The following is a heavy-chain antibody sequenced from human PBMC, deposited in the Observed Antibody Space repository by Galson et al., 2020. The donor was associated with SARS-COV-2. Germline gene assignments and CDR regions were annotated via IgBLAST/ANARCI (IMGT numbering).Heavy chain of an antibody. V-gene: IGHV3-74*01. CDR2: INSDGSST. J-gene: IGHJ4*02. Sequence: PGGSLRLSCAASGFTFSSYWMHWVRQAPGKGLVWVSRINSDGSSTSYADSVKGRFTISRDNAKNTLYLQMNSLRAEDTAVYYCARDPSYDSSGYRALLDYWGQGTLVTVSS. CDR3: ARDPSYDSSGYRALLDY. D-gene: IGHD3-22*01. CDR1: GFTFSSYW.